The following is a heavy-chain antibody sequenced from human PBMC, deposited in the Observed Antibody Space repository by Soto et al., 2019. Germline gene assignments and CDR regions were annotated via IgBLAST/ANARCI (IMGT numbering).Heavy chain of an antibody. CDR2: IIPIFGTA. D-gene: IGHD6-19*01. Sequence: QVQLVQSGAEVKKPGSSVKVSCKASGGTFSSYAISWVRQAPGQGLEWMGGIIPIFGTANYAQKFQGRVTITADKATSTAYMELSSLRSEDTAVYYCAREGQGIAVAGNFDYWGQGTLVTVSS. J-gene: IGHJ4*02. CDR1: GGTFSSYA. V-gene: IGHV1-69*06. CDR3: AREGQGIAVAGNFDY.